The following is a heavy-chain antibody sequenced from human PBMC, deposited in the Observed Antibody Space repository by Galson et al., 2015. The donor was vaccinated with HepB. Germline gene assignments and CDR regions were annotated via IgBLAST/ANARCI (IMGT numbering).Heavy chain of an antibody. CDR1: GFTFDDYS. V-gene: IGHV3-43*01. D-gene: IGHD3-10*01. J-gene: IGHJ4*02. Sequence: SLRLSCAASGFTFDDYSLYWLRQVRGQRPEWISLISWDGSHIFYADSVKGRFTISRDNTNNRLFLEMDSLRPEDSALYHCAKDLGLGRGGLDSWGQGTLVTASS. CDR3: AKDLGLGRGGLDS. CDR2: ISWDGSHI.